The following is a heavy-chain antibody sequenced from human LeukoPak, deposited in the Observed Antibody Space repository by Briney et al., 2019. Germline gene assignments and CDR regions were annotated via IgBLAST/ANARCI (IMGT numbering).Heavy chain of an antibody. J-gene: IGHJ4*02. CDR1: GYTFTGYY. D-gene: IGHD5-18*01. Sequence: GASVKVSCKASGYTFTGYYMHWVRQATGQGLEWMGWMNPNSGNTGYAQKFQGRVTMTRNTSISTAYMELSSLRSEDTAVYYCARVPAMADYWGQGTLVTVSS. V-gene: IGHV1-8*02. CDR2: MNPNSGNT. CDR3: ARVPAMADY.